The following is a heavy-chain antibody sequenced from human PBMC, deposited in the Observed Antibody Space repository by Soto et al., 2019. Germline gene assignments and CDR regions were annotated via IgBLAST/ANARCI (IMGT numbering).Heavy chain of an antibody. CDR3: AGTVEGDDFYI. V-gene: IGHV1-18*04. CDR2: ISAYNGNT. J-gene: IGHJ3*02. CDR1: GYTFTSYG. Sequence: QVQLVQSGAEVKKPGASVKVSCKASGYTFTSYGISWVRQAPGQGLEWMGWISAYNGNTNYAQKLQGRVTMTTDPATSTASMELRSLSSDDTAVYSCAGTVEGDDFYIWGQGTMVTVSS. D-gene: IGHD6-19*01.